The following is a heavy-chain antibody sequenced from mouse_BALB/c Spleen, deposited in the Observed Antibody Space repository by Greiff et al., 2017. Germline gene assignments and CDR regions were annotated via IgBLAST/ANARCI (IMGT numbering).Heavy chain of an antibody. J-gene: IGHJ4*01. D-gene: IGHD2-4*01. Sequence: DVHLVESGGDLVKPGGSLKLSCAASGFTFSSYGMSWVRQTPDKRLEWVATISSGGSTYYPDSVKGRFTISRDNARNILYLQMSSLRSEDTAMYYCARYDYDGAMDYWGQGTSVTVSS. V-gene: IGHV5-6-5*01. CDR3: ARYDYDGAMDY. CDR2: ISSGGST. CDR1: GFTFSSYG.